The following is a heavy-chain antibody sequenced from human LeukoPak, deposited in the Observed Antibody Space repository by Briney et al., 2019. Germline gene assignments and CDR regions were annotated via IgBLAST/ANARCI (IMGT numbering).Heavy chain of an antibody. Sequence: GGSLRLSCAASGFTFDDYAMHWVRQAPGKGLEWVSGISWNSGSIGYADSVKGRFTISRDNAKNSLYLQMNSLSAEDMALYYCAKGHTYYYDSSGYSRDAFDIRGQGTMVTVSS. CDR1: GFTFDDYA. CDR2: ISWNSGSI. D-gene: IGHD3-22*01. CDR3: AKGHTYYYDSSGYSRDAFDI. V-gene: IGHV3-9*03. J-gene: IGHJ3*02.